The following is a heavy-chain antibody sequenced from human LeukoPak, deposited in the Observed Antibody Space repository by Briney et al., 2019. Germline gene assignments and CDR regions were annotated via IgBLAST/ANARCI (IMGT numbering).Heavy chain of an antibody. CDR2: LSNSGNT. CDR3: ASTKVWLAFDY. Sequence: WETLSLTCTVSGGSISNYHWSWIRQPPGEGLEWIGCLSNSGNTNYNPSLKSRVTISVDTSKHQFSLRLNSVTAADTAVYYCASTKVWLAFDYWGQGTLVTVSP. D-gene: IGHD6-19*01. J-gene: IGHJ4*02. V-gene: IGHV4-59*01. CDR1: GGSISNYH.